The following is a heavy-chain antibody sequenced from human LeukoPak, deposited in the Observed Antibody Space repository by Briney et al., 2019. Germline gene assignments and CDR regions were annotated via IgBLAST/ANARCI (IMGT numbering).Heavy chain of an antibody. CDR2: ISGSGGST. D-gene: IGHD3-22*01. Sequence: GGSLRLSCAASGFTFSSYAMSWVRQAPGKGLEWVSAISGSGGSTYYADSVKGRFTISRDYSNNTVYLQMNSLRAEDTAVYYCVKEGEVVITHRFDSWGQGTLVTVSS. CDR3: VKEGEVVITHRFDS. J-gene: IGHJ4*02. CDR1: GFTFSSYA. V-gene: IGHV3-23*01.